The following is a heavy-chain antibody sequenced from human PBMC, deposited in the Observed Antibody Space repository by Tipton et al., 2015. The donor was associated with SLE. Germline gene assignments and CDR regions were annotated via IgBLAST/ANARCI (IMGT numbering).Heavy chain of an antibody. CDR1: GGSISNYY. CDR3: ARPRDSSGLEYFQH. V-gene: IGHV4-59*08. J-gene: IGHJ1*01. D-gene: IGHD3-22*01. CDR2: IYYSGST. Sequence: TLSLTCTVSGGSISNYYWSWIRQPPGKGLEWIGYIYYSGSTNYNPSLKSRVTISVDTSKNQFSLKLSSVTAADTAVYYCARPRDSSGLEYFQHWGQGTLVTVSS.